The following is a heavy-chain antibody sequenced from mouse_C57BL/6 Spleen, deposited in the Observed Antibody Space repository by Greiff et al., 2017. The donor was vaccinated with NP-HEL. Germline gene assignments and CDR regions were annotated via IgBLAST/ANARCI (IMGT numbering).Heavy chain of an antibody. V-gene: IGHV5-17*01. CDR1: GFTFSDYG. J-gene: IGHJ2*01. Sequence: EVMLVESGGGLVKPGGSLKLSCAASGFTFSDYGMHWVRQAPEKGLEWVAYISSGSSTIYYADTVKGRFTFSRDNAKNTLFLQMTSLRSEDTAKYYCARGTTEVDYWGQGTTLTVSS. CDR2: ISSGSSTI. CDR3: ARGTTEVDY. D-gene: IGHD2-14*01.